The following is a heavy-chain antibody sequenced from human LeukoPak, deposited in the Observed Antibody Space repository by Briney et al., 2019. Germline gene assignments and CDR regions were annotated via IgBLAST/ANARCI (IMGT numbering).Heavy chain of an antibody. V-gene: IGHV1-46*01. CDR2: INPSGGST. D-gene: IGHD1-14*01. J-gene: IGHJ4*02. CDR3: ARDPAPGFGY. Sequence: ASVKVSCKASGYTFTSYYMHWVRQVPGQGLEWMGIINPSGGSTSYAQKFQGRVTMTRDTSTSTVYMELSSLGSEDTAVYYCARDPAPGFGYWGQGTLVTVSS. CDR1: GYTFTSYY.